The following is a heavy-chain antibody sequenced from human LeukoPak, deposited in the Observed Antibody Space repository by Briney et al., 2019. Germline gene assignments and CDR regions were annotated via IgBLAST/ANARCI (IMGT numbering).Heavy chain of an antibody. Sequence: SETLSLTCTVSGGSISSGDYYWSWIRQPPGKGLEWIGEINHSGSTNYNPSLKSRVTISVDTSKNQFSLKLSSVTAADTAVYYCARGAHYYGSGSYYKGLDYWGQGTLVTVSS. CDR3: ARGAHYYGSGSYYKGLDY. CDR2: INHSGST. D-gene: IGHD3-10*01. CDR1: GGSISSGDYY. V-gene: IGHV4-39*07. J-gene: IGHJ4*02.